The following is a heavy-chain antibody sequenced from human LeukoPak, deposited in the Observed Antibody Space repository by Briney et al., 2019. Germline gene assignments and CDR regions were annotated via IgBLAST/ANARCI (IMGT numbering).Heavy chain of an antibody. CDR1: GGSISSGDYY. CDR3: ARDREATVFDY. D-gene: IGHD4-17*01. V-gene: IGHV4-30-2*01. Sequence: SQTLSLTCTVSGGSISSGDYYWSWIRQPPGKGLEWIGYIYHSGSTYYNPSLKSRVTISVDRSKNQFSLKLSSVTAADTAVYYCARDREATVFDYWGQGTLVTVSS. CDR2: IYHSGST. J-gene: IGHJ4*02.